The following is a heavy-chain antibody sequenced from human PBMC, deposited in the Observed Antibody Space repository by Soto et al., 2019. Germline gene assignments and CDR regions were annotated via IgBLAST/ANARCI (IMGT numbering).Heavy chain of an antibody. V-gene: IGHV3-64D*06. CDR3: VKGNQLLRYYFEY. D-gene: IGHD2-2*01. CDR2: ITSNGDNT. J-gene: IGHJ4*02. CDR1: GFTFSNFA. Sequence: GSLRLSCSASGFTFSNFAMHWVRQAPGKGLEYVSGITSNGDNTYHADSVQGRFTISRDNSKSTLYLQMTSLRVEDTAVYYCVKGNQLLRYYFEYWGRGALVTVSS.